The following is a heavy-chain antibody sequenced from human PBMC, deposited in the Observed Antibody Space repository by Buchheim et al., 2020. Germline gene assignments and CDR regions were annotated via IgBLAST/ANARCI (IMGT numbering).Heavy chain of an antibody. CDR1: GFNFGDYA. Sequence: EVQLAESGGGLVQPGRSLRLSCSGSGFNFGDYAMTWVRQAPGRGLEWVGFIRSKAYGGTTKYAASVEGRFTISRDDSKTIPYLQMNSLKIEDTAVYYCSRDYQVNSPWGQGT. D-gene: IGHD2/OR15-2a*01. CDR2: IRSKAYGGTT. CDR3: SRDYQVNSP. J-gene: IGHJ4*02. V-gene: IGHV3-49*04.